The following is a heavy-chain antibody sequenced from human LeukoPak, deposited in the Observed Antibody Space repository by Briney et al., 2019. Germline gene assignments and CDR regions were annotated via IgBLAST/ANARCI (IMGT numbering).Heavy chain of an antibody. D-gene: IGHD7-27*01. J-gene: IGHJ4*02. CDR1: GFTFSSYG. CDR2: ISYDGSNK. CDR3: ARVKGYWGFDY. Sequence: GRSLRLSCAASGFTFSSYGMHWVRQAPGKGLEWVAVISYDGSNKYYADSVKGRFTISRDNSKNTLYLQMNSLRAEDTAVYYCARVKGYWGFDYWGQGTLVTVSS. V-gene: IGHV3-30*03.